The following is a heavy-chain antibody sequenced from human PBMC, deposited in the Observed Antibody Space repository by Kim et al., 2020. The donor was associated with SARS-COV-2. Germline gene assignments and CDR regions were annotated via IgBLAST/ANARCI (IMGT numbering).Heavy chain of an antibody. CDR3: AKFAQALGDGMDV. J-gene: IGHJ6*02. D-gene: IGHD7-27*01. CDR2: IRESGGST. V-gene: IGHV3-23*01. CDR1: GFTFSSYA. Sequence: GGSLRLSCAASGFTFSSYAMTWVRQAPGKGLEWVSGIRESGGSTYYADSVKGRFTISRDNSKNTLSLQMNSLRAEDTAVYYCAKFAQALGDGMDVWGQGTTVPVSS.